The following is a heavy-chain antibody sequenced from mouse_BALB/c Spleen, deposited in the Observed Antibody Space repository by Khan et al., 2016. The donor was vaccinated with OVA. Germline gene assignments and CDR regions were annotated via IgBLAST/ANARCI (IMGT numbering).Heavy chain of an antibody. CDR1: GFTFSTYA. Sequence: EVELVESGGGLVKPGGPLKLSCAASGFTFSTYALSWVRQTPEKRLEWVTTISSYGDYTYYPDSVKGRFTISRDNATNTLYLQLSSLRSEVTAMYYCARHNYGPFAYWGRGTLVTVSA. V-gene: IGHV5-9-3*01. J-gene: IGHJ3*01. D-gene: IGHD1-1*01. CDR2: ISSYGDYT. CDR3: ARHNYGPFAY.